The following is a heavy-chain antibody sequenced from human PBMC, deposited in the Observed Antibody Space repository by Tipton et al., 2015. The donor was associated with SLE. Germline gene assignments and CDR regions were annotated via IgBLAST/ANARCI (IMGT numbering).Heavy chain of an antibody. J-gene: IGHJ4*02. Sequence: TLSLTCAVSGVSISSSNYYWVWIRQSPGKGLEWIGGIFYSGSTFYNPSFKSPVTISLDKSNNQFSLQLRSVTAADTAVYYCASPNCGPNCYGFEYWGQGIRVSVSS. V-gene: IGHV4-39*07. CDR2: IFYSGST. CDR3: ASPNCGPNCYGFEY. D-gene: IGHD2-21*01. CDR1: GVSISSSNYY.